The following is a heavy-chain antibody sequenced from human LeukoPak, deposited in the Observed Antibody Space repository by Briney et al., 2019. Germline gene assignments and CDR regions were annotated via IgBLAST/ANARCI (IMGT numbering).Heavy chain of an antibody. V-gene: IGHV3-7*01. CDR2: IKQDGSEK. CDR1: GFTFSSYA. Sequence: GGSLRLSCAASGFTFSSYAMTWVRQAPGKRLEWLANIKQDGSEKSYVDSVKGRFTISRDNAKNSLYLQMNSLRAEDTAVYYCARELRGSSCSDYWGQGTLVTVSS. J-gene: IGHJ4*02. CDR3: ARELRGSSCSDY. D-gene: IGHD6-13*01.